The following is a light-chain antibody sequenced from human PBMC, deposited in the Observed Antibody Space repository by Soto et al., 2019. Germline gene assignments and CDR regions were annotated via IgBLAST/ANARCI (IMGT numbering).Light chain of an antibody. J-gene: IGKJ2*01. CDR1: QSVASN. CDR3: QQYHNWTPQYT. V-gene: IGKV3-15*01. Sequence: EIVMTQSPASLSVSPGDGATLSCRASQSVASNVAWYQQKPGQGPRLLIHGASTRAVGVPARFSGSGSGTDFTLTINRLQSEDFAVYYCQQYHNWTPQYTFGQETKLQIK. CDR2: GAS.